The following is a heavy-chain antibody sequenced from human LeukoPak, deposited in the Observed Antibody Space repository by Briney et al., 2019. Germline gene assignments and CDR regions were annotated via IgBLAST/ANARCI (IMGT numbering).Heavy chain of an antibody. V-gene: IGHV3-30*02. CDR1: GFTFSSYG. Sequence: PGGSLRLSCAASGFTFSSYGMHWVRQAPGKGLERVAFIRYDGSNKYYADSVKGRFTISRDNSKNTLYLQMNSLRAEDTAVYYCAKDRHYDILTGFDYWGQGTLVTVSS. CDR3: AKDRHYDILTGFDY. J-gene: IGHJ4*02. CDR2: IRYDGSNK. D-gene: IGHD3-9*01.